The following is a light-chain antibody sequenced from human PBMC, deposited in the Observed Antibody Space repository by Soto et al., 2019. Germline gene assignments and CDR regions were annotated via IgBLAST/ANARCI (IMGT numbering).Light chain of an antibody. J-gene: IGLJ1*01. CDR3: CSYAGSYTFV. CDR1: ISDVGGYNY. Sequence: QSVLTQPRPVSGSPGQSVTISCTGTISDVGGYNYVSWYQQHPGKAPKLMIYDVSKRPSGVPDRFSGSKSGNTASLTISGLQAEDEADYYCCSYAGSYTFVFGTGTKV. CDR2: DVS. V-gene: IGLV2-11*01.